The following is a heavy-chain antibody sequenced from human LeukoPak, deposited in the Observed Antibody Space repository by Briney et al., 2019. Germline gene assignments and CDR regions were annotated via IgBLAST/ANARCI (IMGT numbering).Heavy chain of an antibody. J-gene: IGHJ4*02. D-gene: IGHD6-19*01. CDR2: IGTAGDP. Sequence: GGSLRLSCAASGFTFSNYDMHWVRQPTGKGLEWVSAIGTAGDPYYPDSVKGRFTISRDTSNNTLYLQMNSLRAEDTAVYYCARVVPYSSGWSPGVYFDYWGQGTLVTVSS. V-gene: IGHV3-13*05. CDR1: GFTFSNYD. CDR3: ARVVPYSSGWSPGVYFDY.